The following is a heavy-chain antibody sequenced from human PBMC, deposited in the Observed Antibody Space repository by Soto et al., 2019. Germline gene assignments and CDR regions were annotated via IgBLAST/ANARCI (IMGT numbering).Heavy chain of an antibody. J-gene: IGHJ6*02. D-gene: IGHD6-19*01. CDR1: GYTFTGYY. Sequence: ASVKVSCKASGYTFTGYYMHWVRQAPGQGLEWMGWINPNSGGTNYAQKFQGRVTMTRDTSISTAYMELSRLRSDDTAVYYCAREIYSGGQPQSYGMDVWGQGTTVTVSS. V-gene: IGHV1-2*02. CDR3: AREIYSGGQPQSYGMDV. CDR2: INPNSGGT.